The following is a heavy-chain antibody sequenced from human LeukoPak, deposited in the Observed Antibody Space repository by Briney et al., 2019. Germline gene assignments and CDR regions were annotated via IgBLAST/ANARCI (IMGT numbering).Heavy chain of an antibody. V-gene: IGHV3-23*01. Sequence: GGSLRLSCAASGFTFSTYAMSWVRQAPGKGLEWVSSVSGSGDCTYYADSVKGRFSISRDNSKNTLYLQMNSLRAEDTAVYYCAKDYYDSSGYPEYFQHWGQGTLVTVSS. J-gene: IGHJ1*01. CDR3: AKDYYDSSGYPEYFQH. D-gene: IGHD3-22*01. CDR2: VSGSGDCT. CDR1: GFTFSTYA.